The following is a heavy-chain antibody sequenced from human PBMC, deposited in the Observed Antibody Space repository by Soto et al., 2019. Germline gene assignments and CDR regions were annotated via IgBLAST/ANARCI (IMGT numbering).Heavy chain of an antibody. V-gene: IGHV5-51*01. J-gene: IGHJ4*02. Sequence: GESLKISCKGSGYTFSDYWIAWVRQMPGKGLEWMGIIYPGDSDTRYRPSFPGQVTISADKSISTAYLQWSSLKASDTAIYYCARAPPGRDGYNRFDFWGQGTMVTVSS. D-gene: IGHD5-12*01. CDR2: IYPGDSDT. CDR3: ARAPPGRDGYNRFDF. CDR1: GYTFSDYW.